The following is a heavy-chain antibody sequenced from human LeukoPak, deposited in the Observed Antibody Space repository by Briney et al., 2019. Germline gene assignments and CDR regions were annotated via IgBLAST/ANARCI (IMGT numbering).Heavy chain of an antibody. CDR2: INHSGST. CDR3: ARGNWGTDY. D-gene: IGHD7-27*01. J-gene: IGHJ4*02. V-gene: IGHV4-34*01. Sequence: GSLRLSCAASGFTFSNAWMSWVRQPPGKGLEWIGEINHSGSTNYNPSLKSRVTISVDTSKNQFSLKLSSVTAADTAVYYCARGNWGTDYWGQGTLVTVSS. CDR1: GFTFSNAW.